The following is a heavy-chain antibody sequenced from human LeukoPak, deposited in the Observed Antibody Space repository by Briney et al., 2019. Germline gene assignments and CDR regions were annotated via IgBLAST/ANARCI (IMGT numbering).Heavy chain of an antibody. CDR2: IYHSGST. CDR1: GDSISSSNW. D-gene: IGHD2-15*01. CDR3: ARQFNPDCSGGSCYSGARYFDY. V-gene: IGHV4-4*02. J-gene: IGHJ4*02. Sequence: PSGTLSLTCDVSGDSISSSNWWNWVRQPPGKGLEWIGGIYHSGSTNYNPSLKSRVTISVDTSKNQFSLKLSSVTAADTAVYYCARQFNPDCSGGSCYSGARYFDYWGQGTLVTVSS.